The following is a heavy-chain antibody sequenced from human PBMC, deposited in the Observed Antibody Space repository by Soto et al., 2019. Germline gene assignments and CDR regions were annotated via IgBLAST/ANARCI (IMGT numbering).Heavy chain of an antibody. J-gene: IGHJ4*02. CDR2: INNSGST. Sequence: SETLSLTCAVYGGSFSGYYWSWIRQPPGKGLEWIGEINNSGSTNYNPSLKSRVTISVDTSKNQFSLKLSSVTAADTAVYFCARIGNPYYFDYWGQGTLVTVSS. CDR1: GGSFSGYY. CDR3: ARIGNPYYFDY. D-gene: IGHD1-1*01. V-gene: IGHV4-34*01.